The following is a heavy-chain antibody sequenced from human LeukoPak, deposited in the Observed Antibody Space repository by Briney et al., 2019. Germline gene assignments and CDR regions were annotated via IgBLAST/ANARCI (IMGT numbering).Heavy chain of an antibody. CDR2: IYYSGST. V-gene: IGHV4-59*01. Sequence: SETLSLTCTVSGGSISSYYWSWIRQPPGKGLEWIGYIYYSGSTNYNPSLKSRVTISVDTSKNQFSLKLSSVTAAGTAVYYCARSGGTGSSPHDFDYWGQGTLVTVSS. CDR3: ARSGGTGSSPHDFDY. J-gene: IGHJ4*02. CDR1: GGSISSYY. D-gene: IGHD2-15*01.